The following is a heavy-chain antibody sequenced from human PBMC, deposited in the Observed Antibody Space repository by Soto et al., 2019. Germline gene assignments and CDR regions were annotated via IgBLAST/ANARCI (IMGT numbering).Heavy chain of an antibody. V-gene: IGHV1-69*13. CDR1: GGTFSSYA. CDR2: IIPIFGTA. CDR3: ASSPLDNWNYGGSDY. Sequence: SVKVSCKASGGTFSSYAISWVRQAPGQGLEWMGGIIPIFGTANYAQKFQGRVTITADESTSTAYMELSSLRSEDTAVYYCASSPLDNWNYGGSDYWGQGTLVTVSS. D-gene: IGHD1-7*01. J-gene: IGHJ4*02.